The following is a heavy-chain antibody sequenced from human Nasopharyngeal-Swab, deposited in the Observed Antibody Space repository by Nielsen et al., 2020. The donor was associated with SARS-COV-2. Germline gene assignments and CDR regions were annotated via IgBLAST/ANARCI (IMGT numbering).Heavy chain of an antibody. D-gene: IGHD5-24*01. CDR2: ISGSGGST. V-gene: IGHV3-23*01. CDR3: AKDARRDGYYGF. CDR1: GFTFSSYA. J-gene: IGHJ4*02. Sequence: GESLKISCAASGFTFSSYAMRWVRQAPGKGLEWVSAISGSGGSTYYADSVKGRFTISRDNSKNTLYLQMNSLRAEDTAVYYCAKDARRDGYYGFWGQGTLVTVSS.